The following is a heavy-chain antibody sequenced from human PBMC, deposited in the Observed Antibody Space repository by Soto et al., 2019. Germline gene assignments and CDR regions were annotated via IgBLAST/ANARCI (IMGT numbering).Heavy chain of an antibody. CDR3: AKEQREAVAGTPYYYYGMDV. V-gene: IGHV3-23*01. Sequence: EVQLLESGGGLVQPGGSLRLSCAASGFTFSSYAMSWVRQAPGKGLEWVSAISGSGGSTYYADSVKGRFTISRDNSKNTLYLQRNSLRAEDTAVYYCAKEQREAVAGTPYYYYGMDVWGQGTTVTVSS. CDR1: GFTFSSYA. CDR2: ISGSGGST. J-gene: IGHJ6*02. D-gene: IGHD6-19*01.